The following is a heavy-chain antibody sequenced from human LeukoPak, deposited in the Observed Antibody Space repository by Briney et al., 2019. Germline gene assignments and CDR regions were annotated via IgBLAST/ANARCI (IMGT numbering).Heavy chain of an antibody. V-gene: IGHV3-33*01. CDR3: ARYYGSGSVGGFDY. CDR2: IWYDGSNE. D-gene: IGHD3-10*01. J-gene: IGHJ4*02. Sequence: DPGRSLRLSCAASGFTFSNYGMHWVRQAPGKGLEWVAVIWYDGSNEYYTDSVKGRFTISRDNSKNTLSLQMNSLRAEDTAVYYCARYYGSGSVGGFDYWGQGTLVTVSS. CDR1: GFTFSNYG.